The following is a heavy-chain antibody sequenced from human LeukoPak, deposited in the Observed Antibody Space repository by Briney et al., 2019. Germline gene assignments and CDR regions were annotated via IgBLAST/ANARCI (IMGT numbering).Heavy chain of an antibody. CDR1: GFTFSSYG. Sequence: GGSLRLSCAASGFTFSSYGMHWVRQAPGKGLEWVAVISYDGSNKYYADSVKGRFTISRDNSKNTLYLQMNSLRAEDTAVYYCARTFLGATYHTHFDYWGQGTLVTVSS. D-gene: IGHD1-26*01. J-gene: IGHJ4*02. CDR3: ARTFLGATYHTHFDY. CDR2: ISYDGSNK. V-gene: IGHV3-30*03.